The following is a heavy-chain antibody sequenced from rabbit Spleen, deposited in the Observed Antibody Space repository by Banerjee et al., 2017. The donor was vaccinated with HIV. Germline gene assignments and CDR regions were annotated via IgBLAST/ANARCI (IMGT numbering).Heavy chain of an antibody. CDR2: IHGGSRNNI. V-gene: IGHV1S40*01. J-gene: IGHJ4*01. D-gene: IGHD1-1*01. CDR1: GFSFSAGYY. Sequence: QSLEESGGDLVKPGASLTLTCTASGFSFSAGYYMCWVRQAPGKGLEWIACIHGGSRNNIYYASWAKGRFTISKTSSTTVTLQMTSLTAADTATYFCARDDGGYGALDLWGQGTLVTVS. CDR3: ARDDGGYGALDL.